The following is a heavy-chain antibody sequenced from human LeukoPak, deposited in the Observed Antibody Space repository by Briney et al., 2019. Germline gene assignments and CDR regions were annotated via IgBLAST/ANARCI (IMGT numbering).Heavy chain of an antibody. Sequence: GGSLRLSCAASGFTFTSYAMSWVRQAPGKRLEWVSDISGSGGSTYYAESVKGRFTISRDNSKNTLYLQMNSLRAEDTAVYYCAKDPLVSSQEYFDYWGQGTLVTVSS. CDR2: ISGSGGST. J-gene: IGHJ4*02. CDR1: GFTFTSYA. V-gene: IGHV3-23*01. CDR3: AKDPLVSSQEYFDY. D-gene: IGHD2-2*01.